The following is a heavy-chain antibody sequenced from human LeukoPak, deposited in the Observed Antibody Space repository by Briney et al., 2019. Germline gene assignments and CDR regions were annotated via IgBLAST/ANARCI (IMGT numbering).Heavy chain of an antibody. V-gene: IGHV3-9*01. J-gene: IGHJ4*02. CDR3: ATDLGLRSDY. CDR2: ISWNSGSI. CDR1: GFTFDDYA. Sequence: PGGSLRLSCAASGFTFDDYAMHWVRQAPGKGLEWVSGISWNSGSIGYADSVKGRFTISRDNAKNSLYLQMNSLRAEDTALYYCATDLGLRSDYWAQGTLVTVSS. D-gene: IGHD5-12*01.